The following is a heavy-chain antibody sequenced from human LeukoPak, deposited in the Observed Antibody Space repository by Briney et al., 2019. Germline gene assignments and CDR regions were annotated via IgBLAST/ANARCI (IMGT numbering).Heavy chain of an antibody. CDR1: GGSFSGYY. CDR3: ARGHYYDSSGYRALDY. CDR2: INHSGST. D-gene: IGHD3-22*01. Sequence: PSETLSLTCAVYGGSFSGYYWSWIRQPPGKGLEWIGEINHSGSTNYNPSLKSRVTISVDTSKNQFSLKLSSVTAADTAVYYCARGHYYDSSGYRALDYWGQGTLVTVSS. J-gene: IGHJ4*02. V-gene: IGHV4-34*01.